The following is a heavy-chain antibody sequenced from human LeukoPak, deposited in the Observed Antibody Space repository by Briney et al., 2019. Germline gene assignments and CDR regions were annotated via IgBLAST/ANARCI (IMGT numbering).Heavy chain of an antibody. V-gene: IGHV4-59*01. Sequence: SETLSLTCTVSGGSISSYYWSWIRQPPGKGLEWVGYIYYSGSTNYNPSLESRVTISVDTSKNQFSLKLSSVTAADTAVYYCARDTGTTGVEYYFDYWGQGTLVTVSS. J-gene: IGHJ4*02. CDR3: ARDTGTTGVEYYFDY. CDR2: IYYSGST. D-gene: IGHD1-1*01. CDR1: GGSISSYY.